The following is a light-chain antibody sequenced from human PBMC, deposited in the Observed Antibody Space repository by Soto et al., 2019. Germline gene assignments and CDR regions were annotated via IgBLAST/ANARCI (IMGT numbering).Light chain of an antibody. CDR2: GSS. Sequence: EVVLTQAXGPLPLSVGEXXXXXXXPSQSVSNTQVDLSQKKXGHATKLLIYGSSXRATGIPDRFRGSGSGTGFTLTISRLEPEEFAVYYCQQYGGSPLTLGGGTKVDIK. J-gene: IGKJ4*01. V-gene: IGKV3-20*01. CDR1: QSVSNTQ. CDR3: QQYGGSPLT.